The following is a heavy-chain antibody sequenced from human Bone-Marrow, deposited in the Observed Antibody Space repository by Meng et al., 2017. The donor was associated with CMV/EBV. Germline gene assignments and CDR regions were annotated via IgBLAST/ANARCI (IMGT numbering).Heavy chain of an antibody. CDR2: IYYSGST. Sequence: SETLSLTCTVSGYSISSGYYWGWIRQPPGKGLEWIGSIYYSGSTYYNPSLKSRVTISVDTSKNQFSLKLTSVTAADTAMYYCTRGRRMYSTSWLPFDYWGQGTLVTVSS. J-gene: IGHJ4*02. CDR3: TRGRRMYSTSWLPFDY. D-gene: IGHD6-13*01. CDR1: GYSISSGYY. V-gene: IGHV4-38-2*02.